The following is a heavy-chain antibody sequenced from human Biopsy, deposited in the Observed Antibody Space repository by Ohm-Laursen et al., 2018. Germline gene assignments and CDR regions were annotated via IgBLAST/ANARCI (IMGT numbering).Heavy chain of an antibody. V-gene: IGHV3-74*01. CDR1: EFIFSRVW. CDR2: MNSDGSST. Sequence: SLGLSCTASEFIFSRVWRYWVRQTPGKGLVWVSRMNSDGSSTNYADAVKGRFTISRDNAKNTVFLQMNSLRAEDTAVYYCTSAEAGSGSLLYFDYWGQGTLVTVSS. J-gene: IGHJ4*02. CDR3: TSAEAGSGSLLYFDY. D-gene: IGHD3-10*01.